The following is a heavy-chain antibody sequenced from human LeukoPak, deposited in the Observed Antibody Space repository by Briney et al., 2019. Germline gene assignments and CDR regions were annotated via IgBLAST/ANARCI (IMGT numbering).Heavy chain of an antibody. Sequence: GASVKVSCKASGYTFTGYYMHWVRQAPGQGLEWMGWINPNSGGTNYAQKFQGRVTMTRDTSISTPYMELSRLRSDDTAVYYCARNYCDSSGYQWKRFDPWGQGTLVTVSS. CDR1: GYTFTGYY. CDR3: ARNYCDSSGYQWKRFDP. CDR2: INPNSGGT. J-gene: IGHJ5*02. V-gene: IGHV1-2*02. D-gene: IGHD3-22*01.